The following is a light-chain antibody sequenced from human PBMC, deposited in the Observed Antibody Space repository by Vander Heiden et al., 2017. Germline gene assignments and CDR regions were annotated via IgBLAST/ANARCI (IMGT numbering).Light chain of an antibody. CDR1: QSLLHSSSKNNH. CDR3: QQHYDIPWT. J-gene: IGKJ1*01. Sequence: DLARTQSPYSLSVSLGEWAPINCKSSQSLLHSSSKNNHWSWYQQKPGQPPKVRIYRASTRNSGVPDRFSGSGSGTDFTLTINSLQAEDVAVYYCQQHYDIPWTFGQGTKVEVK. CDR2: RAS. V-gene: IGKV4-1*01.